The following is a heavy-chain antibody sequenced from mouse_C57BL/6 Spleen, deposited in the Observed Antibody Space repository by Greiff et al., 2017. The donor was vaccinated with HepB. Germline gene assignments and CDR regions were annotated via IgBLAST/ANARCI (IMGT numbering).Heavy chain of an antibody. J-gene: IGHJ4*01. CDR1: GFTFTDYY. D-gene: IGHD1-3*01. CDR2: IRNKANGYTT. V-gene: IGHV7-3*01. CDR3: ARPRLVDYAMDY. Sequence: EVKLMESGGGLVQPGGSLSLSCAASGFTFTDYYMSWVRQPPGKALEWLGFIRNKANGYTTEYSASVKGRFTISRDNSQSILYLQMNALRAEDSATYYCARPRLVDYAMDYWGQGTSVTVSS.